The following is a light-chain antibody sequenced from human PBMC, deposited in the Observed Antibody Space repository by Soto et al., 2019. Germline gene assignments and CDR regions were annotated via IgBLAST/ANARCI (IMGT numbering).Light chain of an antibody. V-gene: IGKV3-11*01. CDR2: DAS. Sequence: EIVLTQSPCTLSLSPGERATLSCRASQSVSSYLAWYQQKFGQAPRLLIFDASNRATDIAARFSGSGSGTDFTLTISSLEPEDFAVYYCQQRSNWPFSFGGGTKVDIK. CDR3: QQRSNWPFS. CDR1: QSVSSY. J-gene: IGKJ4*01.